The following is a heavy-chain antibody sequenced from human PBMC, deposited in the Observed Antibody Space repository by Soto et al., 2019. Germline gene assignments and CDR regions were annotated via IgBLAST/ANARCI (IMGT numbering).Heavy chain of an antibody. CDR1: GFTFSRYG. V-gene: IGHV3-33*01. J-gene: IGHJ3*02. CDR3: ARAKYGSGSYYVAFDI. Sequence: GGSLRLSCAASGFTFSRYGMHWVRQAPGKGLEWVAVIWYDGSNQYYADSVKGRFTISRDNSKNTLYLQMNSLKAEDTAVYYCARAKYGSGSYYVAFDIWGQGTLVTVSS. CDR2: IWYDGSNQ. D-gene: IGHD3-10*01.